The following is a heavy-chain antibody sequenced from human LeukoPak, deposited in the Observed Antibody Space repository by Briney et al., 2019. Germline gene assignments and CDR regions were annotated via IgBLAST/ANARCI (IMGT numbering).Heavy chain of an antibody. Sequence: SETLSLTCTVSGGSISSSSYYWGWIHQPPGKGLEWIGSIYYSGSTYYNPSLKSRVTISVDTSKNQFSLKLSSVTAADTAVYYCAAITADFDYWGQGTLVTVSS. CDR1: GGSISSSSYY. J-gene: IGHJ4*02. V-gene: IGHV4-39*01. D-gene: IGHD3-10*01. CDR3: AAITADFDY. CDR2: IYYSGST.